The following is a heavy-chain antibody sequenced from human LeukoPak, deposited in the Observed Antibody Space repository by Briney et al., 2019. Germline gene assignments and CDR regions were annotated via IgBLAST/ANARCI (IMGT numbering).Heavy chain of an antibody. CDR2: IYPVDSDT. V-gene: IGHV5-51*01. CDR1: GYSFTSYW. CDR3: ARHRGTIFGMVMYNWFDP. J-gene: IGHJ5*02. Sequence: GESLKISCEASGYSFTSYWIGWVRQMPGKGLEWVALIYPVDSDTRYNPSFQGQVTISADKSINTAYLQWNSLKASDSAMYYCARHRGTIFGMVMYNWFDPWGQGTLVTVSS. D-gene: IGHD3-3*01.